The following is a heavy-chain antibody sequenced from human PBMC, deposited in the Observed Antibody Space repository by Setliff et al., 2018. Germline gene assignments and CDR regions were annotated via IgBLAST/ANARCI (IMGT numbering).Heavy chain of an antibody. CDR1: GDSISRSTYY. J-gene: IGHJ4*02. Sequence: PSETLSLTCTVSGDSISRSTYYWGWIRQSPGKGLDWIGTVDHSGNTFYNPSLKSRVTISVDTSKNHFSLKLTSVSAADTAVYYCARHPSSGSYYGGSILYFDDWGPGILVTVSS. CDR2: VDHSGNT. CDR3: ARHPSSGSYYGGSILYFDD. V-gene: IGHV4-39*01. D-gene: IGHD1-26*01.